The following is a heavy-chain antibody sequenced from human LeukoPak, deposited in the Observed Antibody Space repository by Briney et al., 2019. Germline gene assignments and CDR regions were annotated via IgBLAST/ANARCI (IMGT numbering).Heavy chain of an antibody. CDR2: IYYSGST. J-gene: IGHJ3*02. Sequence: PSETLSLTCTVSGGAISSGDYYWSWIRQPPGKGLEWIGYIYYSGSTYYNPSLKSRVTISVDTSKNQFSLKLSSVTAADTAVYYCARVTRHDAFDIWGQGTMVTVSS. V-gene: IGHV4-30-4*01. CDR1: GGAISSGDYY. CDR3: ARVTRHDAFDI.